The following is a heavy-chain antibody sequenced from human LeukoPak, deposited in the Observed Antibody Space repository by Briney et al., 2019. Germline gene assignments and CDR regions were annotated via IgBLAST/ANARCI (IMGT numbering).Heavy chain of an antibody. CDR2: IYYSGST. CDR3: ARNRRNYGSGSYYYYGMDV. CDR1: GGSISSYY. V-gene: IGHV4-59*12. Sequence: SETLSLTCTVSGGSISSYYWSWIRQPPGKGLEWIGYIYYSGSTNYNPSLKSRVTISVDTSKNQFSLKLSSVTAADTAVYYCARNRRNYGSGSYYYYGMDVWGQGTTVTVSS. J-gene: IGHJ6*02. D-gene: IGHD3-10*01.